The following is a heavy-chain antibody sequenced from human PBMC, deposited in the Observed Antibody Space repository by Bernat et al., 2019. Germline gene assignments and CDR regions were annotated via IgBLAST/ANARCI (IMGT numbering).Heavy chain of an antibody. CDR2: IKSKTDGGTT. CDR3: TTYGDYALDD. D-gene: IGHD4-17*01. V-gene: IGHV3-15*07. J-gene: IGHJ4*02. CDR1: GFTFSNAW. Sequence: EVQLVESGGGLVKPGGSLRLSCAASGFTFSNAWMNWVRQAPGKGLEWVGRIKSKTDGGTTDYAAPGKGSFTIARADSNNTLYLQRNSRKTEDTAVEDWTTYGDYALDDGGQGTRVTGSA.